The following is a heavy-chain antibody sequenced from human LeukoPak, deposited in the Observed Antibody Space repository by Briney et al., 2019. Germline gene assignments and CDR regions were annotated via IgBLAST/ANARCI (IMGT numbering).Heavy chain of an antibody. D-gene: IGHD6-13*01. Sequence: GASVKVSCKASGGTFSSYAISWVRQAPGQGLEWMGGTIPIFGTANYAQKFQGRVTITADESTSTAYMELSSLRSEDTAVYYCARRPRWSQYFQHWGQGTLVTVSS. V-gene: IGHV1-69*13. CDR2: TIPIFGTA. J-gene: IGHJ1*01. CDR3: ARRPRWSQYFQH. CDR1: GGTFSSYA.